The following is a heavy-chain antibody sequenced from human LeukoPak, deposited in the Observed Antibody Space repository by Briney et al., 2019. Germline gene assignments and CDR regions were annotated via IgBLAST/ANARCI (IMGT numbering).Heavy chain of an antibody. CDR2: ISAYNGNT. J-gene: IGHJ3*02. CDR1: GYTFTSYG. Sequence: ASVKVSCKASGYTFTSYGISWVRQAPGQGLEWMGWISAYNGNTNYAQKLQGRVTMTTDTSTSTAYMELRSLRSDDTAMYYCARDVTHYYDSSGYPTSDAFDIWGQGTMVTVSS. CDR3: ARDVTHYYDSSGYPTSDAFDI. V-gene: IGHV1-18*01. D-gene: IGHD3-22*01.